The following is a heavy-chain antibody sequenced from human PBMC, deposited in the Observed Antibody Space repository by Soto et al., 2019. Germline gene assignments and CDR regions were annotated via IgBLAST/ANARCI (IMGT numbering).Heavy chain of an antibody. V-gene: IGHV1-2*04. CDR2: INPNSGGT. CDR3: ARGDSPLGELSPTNDAFDI. Sequence: ASVKVSCKASGYTFTGYDMHWVRQAPGQGLEWMGWINPNSGGTNYAQKFQGWVTMTRDTSISTAYMELSRLRSDDTAVYYCARGDSPLGELSPTNDAFDIWGQGTMVTVSS. J-gene: IGHJ3*02. CDR1: GYTFTGYD. D-gene: IGHD3-16*02.